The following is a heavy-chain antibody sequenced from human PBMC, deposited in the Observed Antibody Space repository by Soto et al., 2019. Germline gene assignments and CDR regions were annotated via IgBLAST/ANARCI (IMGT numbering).Heavy chain of an antibody. CDR3: ASGGAGSGPFTWELPDH. Sequence: QMQPVQSGAEVKKTGSSVTVSCKALGNTFTYRYLHWVRQAPGQALEWMGWITPFSGDVHYAQRFQERVTITRDRSINTAYMQMSSLRSEDTAMYFCASGGAGSGPFTWELPDHWGQGTLVTVSS. CDR1: GNTFTYRY. D-gene: IGHD3-16*01. CDR2: ITPFSGDV. V-gene: IGHV1-45*02. J-gene: IGHJ4*02.